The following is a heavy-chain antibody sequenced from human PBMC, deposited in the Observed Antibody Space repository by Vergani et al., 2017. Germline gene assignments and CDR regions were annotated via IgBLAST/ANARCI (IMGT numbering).Heavy chain of an antibody. CDR2: IYHSGST. J-gene: IGHJ4*02. D-gene: IGHD1-1*01. V-gene: IGHV4-38-2*01. CDR1: GYSTSSGYY. Sequence: QVQLQESGPGLVKPSETLSLTCAVSGYSTSSGYYWGWIRQPPGKGLEWIGSIYHSGSTYYNPSLKSRVTISVDTSKNQFSLKLSSVTAADTAVYYCARHKINWNAFGYWGQGTLVTVSS. CDR3: ARHKINWNAFGY.